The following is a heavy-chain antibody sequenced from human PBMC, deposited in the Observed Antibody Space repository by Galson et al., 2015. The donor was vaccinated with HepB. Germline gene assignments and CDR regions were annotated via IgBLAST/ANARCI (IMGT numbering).Heavy chain of an antibody. CDR2: INPSAGST. D-gene: IGHD1-20*01. CDR3: ARRITGTTGGMDV. CDR1: GYTFTSYY. J-gene: IGHJ6*02. V-gene: IGHV1-46*01. Sequence: SVKVSCKASGYTFTSYYVHWVRQAPGQGLEWMGIINPSAGSTSYAQKFQGRVTMTRDTSTGTVYLELSSLRSEDTAVYYCARRITGTTGGMDVWGQGTTVTVSS.